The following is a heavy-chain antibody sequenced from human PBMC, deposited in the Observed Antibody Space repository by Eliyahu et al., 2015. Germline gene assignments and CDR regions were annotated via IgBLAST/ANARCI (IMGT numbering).Heavy chain of an antibody. D-gene: IGHD3-22*01. CDR3: ARLDDSSGYSSRLFDY. J-gene: IGHJ4*02. CDR1: GGSFSGYY. Sequence: QVQLQQWGAGLLKPSETLSLTCAVYGGSFSGYYWSWIRQPPGKGLEWIGEINHSGSTNYNPSLKSRVTISVDTSKNQFSLKLSSVTAADTAVYYCARLDDSSGYSSRLFDYWGQGTLVTVSS. CDR2: INHSGST. V-gene: IGHV4-34*01.